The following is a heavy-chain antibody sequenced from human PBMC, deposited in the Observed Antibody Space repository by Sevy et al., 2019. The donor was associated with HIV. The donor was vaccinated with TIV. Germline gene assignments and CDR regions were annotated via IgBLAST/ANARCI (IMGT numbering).Heavy chain of an antibody. CDR1: GFTFSSHA. Sequence: GGCLRLSCAASGFTFSSHAMHWVRQAPGKGLEWMALISYDGVIKYYAESVKGRFTISRDNSKNTLYLQMNSLRADDTAVDYCARESGYSTGWSPGNYWGQGTLVTVSS. CDR3: ARESGYSTGWSPGNY. V-gene: IGHV3-30*14. J-gene: IGHJ4*02. D-gene: IGHD6-19*01. CDR2: ISYDGVIK.